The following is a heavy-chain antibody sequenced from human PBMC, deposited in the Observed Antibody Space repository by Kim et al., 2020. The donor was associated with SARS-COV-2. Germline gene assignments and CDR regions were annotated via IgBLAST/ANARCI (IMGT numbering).Heavy chain of an antibody. CDR2: INSDVSST. CDR3: AREGNGQWLVPFDY. D-gene: IGHD6-19*01. V-gene: IGHV3-74*01. Sequence: GGSLRLSCAASGFTFRSYWMHWVRQVPGKGPVWVSRINSDVSSTSYADSVKGRFTISRDNAKNTLYLQMKSLRAEDTAVYYCAREGNGQWLVPFDYWGQGTLVAVSS. CDR1: GFTFRSYW. J-gene: IGHJ4*02.